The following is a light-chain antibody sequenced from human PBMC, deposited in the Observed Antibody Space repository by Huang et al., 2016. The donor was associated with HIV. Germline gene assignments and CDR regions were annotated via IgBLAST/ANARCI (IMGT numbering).Light chain of an antibody. J-gene: IGKJ4*01. V-gene: IGKV3-11*01. CDR2: DAS. Sequence: EIVLTQSPATLSLSPGERSTLTCRASQSISNFLGWYQQKHGQAPRLLITDASNRATGIPARFSGSGSGTDFTLTISSLESDDIAVYFCQHRSSWPLTFGGGTKVENK. CDR3: QHRSSWPLT. CDR1: QSISNF.